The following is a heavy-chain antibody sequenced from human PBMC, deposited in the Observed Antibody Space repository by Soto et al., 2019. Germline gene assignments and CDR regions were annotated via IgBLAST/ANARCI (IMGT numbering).Heavy chain of an antibody. CDR2: INPILSMS. CDR3: ASSYGSGYRAFDY. Sequence: QVQLVQSGAEVKKPGSSVRVSCKASGDTFTFYSINWVRQAPGLGLERMGRINPILSMSNYAQRFQGRVTXTXDXXTSTAYMELSSLRSEDTAMYYCASSYGSGYRAFDYWGQGALVTVSS. CDR1: GDTFTFYS. V-gene: IGHV1-69*02. D-gene: IGHD3-10*01. J-gene: IGHJ4*02.